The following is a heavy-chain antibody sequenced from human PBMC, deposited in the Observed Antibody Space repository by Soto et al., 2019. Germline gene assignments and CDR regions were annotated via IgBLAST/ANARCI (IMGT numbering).Heavy chain of an antibody. D-gene: IGHD1-26*01. CDR3: ARRRSGSYYDY. CDR1: GFTFSSYA. Sequence: EVQLLESGGGLVQPGGSLRLSCAASGFTFSSYAMRWVRQAPVKGLEWVSAISGSGDSTYYADSVKGRFTISRDNSKNTLYLQMNSLRAEDTAVYYCARRRSGSYYDYWGQGTLVTASS. CDR2: ISGSGDST. J-gene: IGHJ4*02. V-gene: IGHV3-23*01.